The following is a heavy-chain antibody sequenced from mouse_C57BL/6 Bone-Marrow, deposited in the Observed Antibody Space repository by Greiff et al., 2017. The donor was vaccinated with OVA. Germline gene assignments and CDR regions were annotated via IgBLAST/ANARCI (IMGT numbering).Heavy chain of an antibody. CDR3: SWDWYFDV. J-gene: IGHJ1*03. V-gene: IGHV1-85*01. Sequence: VQGVESGPELVKPGASVKLSCKASGYTFTSYDINWVKQRPGQGLEWIGWIYPRDGSTKYNEKFKGKATLTVDTSSSTAYMELHSLTSEDSAVYFCSWDWYFDVWGTGTTVTVSS. CDR1: GYTFTSYD. CDR2: IYPRDGST.